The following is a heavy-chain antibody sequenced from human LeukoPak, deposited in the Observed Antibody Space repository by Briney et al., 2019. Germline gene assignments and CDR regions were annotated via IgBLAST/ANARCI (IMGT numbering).Heavy chain of an antibody. D-gene: IGHD5-12*01. CDR3: AKLAPAEYSGYDGDY. V-gene: IGHV3-23*01. CDR2: ISSSGGSR. J-gene: IGHJ4*02. CDR1: GLTFSSYA. Sequence: PGGSLRLSCAASGLTFSSYAMNWVRQAPGRGLGWVSGISSSGGSRHYTDSVKGRFTISRDSSKNTLYLQMNSLRVEDTAVYYCAKLAPAEYSGYDGDYWGQGTLVTVSS.